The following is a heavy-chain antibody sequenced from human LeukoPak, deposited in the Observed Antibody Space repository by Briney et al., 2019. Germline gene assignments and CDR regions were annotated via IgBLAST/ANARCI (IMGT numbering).Heavy chain of an antibody. J-gene: IGHJ4*02. CDR2: IYYSGST. V-gene: IGHV4-59*08. CDR1: GGSMSSYY. Sequence: SETLSLTCTVSGGSMSSYYWSWIRQPPGKGLEWSGYIYYSGSTKYNPSLKSRVTISVDTSKNQFSLKLSSVTAADTAVYYCARGARAGYNLEPFDYWGQGTLVTVSS. D-gene: IGHD5-24*01. CDR3: ARGARAGYNLEPFDY.